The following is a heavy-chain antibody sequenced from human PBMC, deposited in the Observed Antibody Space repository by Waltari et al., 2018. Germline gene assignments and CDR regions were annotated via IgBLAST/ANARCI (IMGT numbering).Heavy chain of an antibody. J-gene: IGHJ4*02. Sequence: QVQLVQSGAAVRKPGAAAKVSCEAAGYTCTGHYMPWVRPAPGQGLEWMGWINPNSGGTNYAQKFQGRVTMTRDTSISTAYMELSRLRSDDTAVYYCAREVGAAAGTGFYYWGQGTLVTVSS. CDR2: INPNSGGT. D-gene: IGHD6-13*01. V-gene: IGHV1-2*02. CDR3: AREVGAAAGTGFYY. CDR1: GYTCTGHY.